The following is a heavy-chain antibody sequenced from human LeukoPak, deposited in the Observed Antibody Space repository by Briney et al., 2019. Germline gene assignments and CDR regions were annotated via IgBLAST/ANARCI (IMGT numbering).Heavy chain of an antibody. CDR1: GFTFDDYA. Sequence: GGSLRLSCSASGFTFDDYAMHWVRQAPGKGPELVSLISWDGGSTYYADSVKGRFTISRDNSRHTLYLQMNSLGAEDTALYYCAKDKEYSGFGPILSGYYYGMDVWGKGPTVTVSS. CDR2: ISWDGGST. CDR3: AKDKEYSGFGPILSGYYYGMDV. J-gene: IGHJ6*04. D-gene: IGHD5-12*01. V-gene: IGHV3-43D*04.